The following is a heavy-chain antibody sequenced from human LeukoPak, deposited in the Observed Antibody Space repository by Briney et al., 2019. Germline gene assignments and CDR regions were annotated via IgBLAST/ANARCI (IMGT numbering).Heavy chain of an antibody. CDR3: ASQANYYDSSGYFIH. V-gene: IGHV4-31*03. CDR2: IYYSGST. J-gene: IGHJ1*01. CDR1: GGPITSGGSY. Sequence: SQTLSLTCTVSGGPITSGGSYWSWIRQHPGEGLEWIGYIYYSGSTYYNPSLKSRVTISVDTSKKQFPLKLNSVTAADTAVYFCASQANYYDSSGYFIHWGQGILVTVSS. D-gene: IGHD3-22*01.